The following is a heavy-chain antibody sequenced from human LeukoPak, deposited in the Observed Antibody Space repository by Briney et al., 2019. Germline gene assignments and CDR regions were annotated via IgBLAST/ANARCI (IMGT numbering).Heavy chain of an antibody. CDR2: ISYDGSNK. CDR3: AKAATYFYGSVTYDWFES. J-gene: IGHJ5*01. D-gene: IGHD3-10*01. CDR1: GFTFSSYA. V-gene: IGHV3-30*04. Sequence: PGGSLRLSCAASGFTFSSYAMHWVRQAPGKGLEWVAVISYDGSNKYYADSVKGRFTISRDNGKNTIYLQMNSLRVDDTAIYYCAKAATYFYGSVTYDWFESWGQGTLVTVSS.